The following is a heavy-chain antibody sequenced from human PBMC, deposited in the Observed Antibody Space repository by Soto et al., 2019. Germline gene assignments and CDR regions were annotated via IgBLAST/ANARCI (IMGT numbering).Heavy chain of an antibody. Sequence: GASVKVSCKASGGTFSSYAISWVRQAPGQGLEWMGGIIPIFGTANYAQKFQGRVTITADESTSTAYMELSSLRSEDTAVYYCAKVAKSGVVIEYFDSWGQGSLVTVSS. CDR3: AKVAKSGVVIEYFDS. CDR1: GGTFSSYA. J-gene: IGHJ4*02. CDR2: IIPIFGTA. D-gene: IGHD3-3*01. V-gene: IGHV1-69*13.